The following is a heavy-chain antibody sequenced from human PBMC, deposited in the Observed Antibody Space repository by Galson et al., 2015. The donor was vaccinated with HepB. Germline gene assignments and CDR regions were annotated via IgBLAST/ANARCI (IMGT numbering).Heavy chain of an antibody. Sequence: SLRLSCAASGFTFSSYWMSWVRQAPGKGLEWVSNINQDGSKKYYVDSVKGRFTISRDNAKNSLYLQMNSLRAEDTAVYYCARDPLIVVVPAFHYYYGMDVWGQGTTVTVSS. V-gene: IGHV3-7*03. D-gene: IGHD2-2*01. CDR2: INQDGSKK. CDR3: ARDPLIVVVPAFHYYYGMDV. J-gene: IGHJ6*02. CDR1: GFTFSSYW.